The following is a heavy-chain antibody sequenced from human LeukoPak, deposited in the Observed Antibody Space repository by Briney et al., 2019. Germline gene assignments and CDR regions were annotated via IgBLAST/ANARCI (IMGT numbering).Heavy chain of an antibody. D-gene: IGHD3-22*01. V-gene: IGHV3-30-3*01. CDR2: ISYDGSHK. Sequence: GGSLRLSCAASGFIFSSYAMHWVRQAPGKGLEWLALISYDGSHKYYADSVKGRFTISRDNSKNTLYLQMDSLRAEDMAVYYCAREHYYDSSGFYRDFDCWGQGTLVTVSS. CDR1: GFIFSSYA. CDR3: AREHYYDSSGFYRDFDC. J-gene: IGHJ4*02.